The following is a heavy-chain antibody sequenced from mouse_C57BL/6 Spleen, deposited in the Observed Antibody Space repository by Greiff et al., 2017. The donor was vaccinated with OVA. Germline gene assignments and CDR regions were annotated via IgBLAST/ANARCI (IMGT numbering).Heavy chain of an antibody. V-gene: IGHV1-82*01. J-gene: IGHJ2*01. CDR3: ARDYGSSHFDY. CDR1: GYAFSSSW. Sequence: QVQLQQSGPELVKPGASVKISCEASGYAFSSSWMNWVKQRPGKGLEWIGRIYPGDGDTNYNGKFKGKATLTADKSSSTAYMQLSSLTSEDSAVYFCARDYGSSHFDYWGQGTTLTVSS. D-gene: IGHD1-1*01. CDR2: IYPGDGDT.